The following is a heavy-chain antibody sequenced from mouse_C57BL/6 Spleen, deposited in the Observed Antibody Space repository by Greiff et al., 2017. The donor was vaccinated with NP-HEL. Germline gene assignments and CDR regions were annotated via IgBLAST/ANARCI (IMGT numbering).Heavy chain of an antibody. V-gene: IGHV14-4*01. Sequence: EVQLQQSGAELVRPGASVKLSCTASGFNIKDDYMHWVKQRPEQGLEWIGWIDPENGDTEYASKFQGKATITADTSSNTAYLQLSSLTSEDTAVYYCILITTVVDYWGQGTTLTVSS. J-gene: IGHJ2*01. D-gene: IGHD1-1*01. CDR3: ILITTVVDY. CDR2: IDPENGDT. CDR1: GFNIKDDY.